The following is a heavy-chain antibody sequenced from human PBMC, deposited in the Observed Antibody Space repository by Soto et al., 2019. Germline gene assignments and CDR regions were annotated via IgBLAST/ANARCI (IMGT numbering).Heavy chain of an antibody. CDR1: GDTFTNFG. V-gene: IGHV1-18*01. CDR2: IATYNSNR. Sequence: HLVQSGPEVKKPGASITVSCKTSGDTFTNFGLSWVRQAPGQGLEWMGWIATYNSNRNYAQKFQGRITLTTDTSTSTAYMALKSLGYDDTAVYYCARVVRGVVNWFHPWGQGTLVTVSS. D-gene: IGHD3-10*01. J-gene: IGHJ5*02. CDR3: ARVVRGVVNWFHP.